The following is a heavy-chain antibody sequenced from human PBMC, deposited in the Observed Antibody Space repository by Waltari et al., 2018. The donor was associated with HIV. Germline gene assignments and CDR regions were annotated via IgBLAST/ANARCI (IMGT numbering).Heavy chain of an antibody. Sequence: QVQLQQSGPGLVRPSQTLSLTSAISGARVSSHSAAWNWIRESQSRGLEWLGRTYYRSKWYNDYAESVKSRITINADTSKNQFSLQLNSVTPEDTAVYYCIRDAFGFDFWGQGTLVTVSS. CDR2: TYYRSKWYN. J-gene: IGHJ4*02. CDR1: GARVSSHSAA. V-gene: IGHV6-1*01. CDR3: IRDAFGFDF. D-gene: IGHD3-10*01.